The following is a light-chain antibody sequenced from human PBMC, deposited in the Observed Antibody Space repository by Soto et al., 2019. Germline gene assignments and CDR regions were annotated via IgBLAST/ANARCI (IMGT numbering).Light chain of an antibody. CDR3: QQYGSSPLT. CDR1: EGVSDNY. J-gene: IGKJ4*01. Sequence: EIVLTQSPGTLSLSTGERATLSYRSIEGVSDNYLAWYRQRSGQAPRLVIYGASSRASAVPDRSSGSGSGADFTLTISRMDPEDFAVYYCQQYGSSPLTFGGGTKV. CDR2: GAS. V-gene: IGKV3-20*01.